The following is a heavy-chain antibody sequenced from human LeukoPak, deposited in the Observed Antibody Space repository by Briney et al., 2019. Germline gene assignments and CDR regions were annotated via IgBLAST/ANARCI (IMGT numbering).Heavy chain of an antibody. CDR1: GGFISSFF. CDR3: ARDLELERNRWNYFES. CDR2: MHYSGDT. D-gene: IGHD1-1*01. V-gene: IGHV4-59*01. J-gene: IGHJ4*02. Sequence: PSETLSLTCTVCGGFISSFFWSWIRKPPGKGLEWIGSMHYSGDTKYNPSLKSRVSLSLDTSKQQFSLRLSSVTAADTAVYYCARDLELERNRWNYFESWGQGTLVTVSS.